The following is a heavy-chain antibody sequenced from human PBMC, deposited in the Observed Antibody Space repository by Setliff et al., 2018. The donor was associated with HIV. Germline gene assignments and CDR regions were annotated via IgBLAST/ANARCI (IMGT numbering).Heavy chain of an antibody. CDR1: GYTFTGYY. J-gene: IGHJ4*02. CDR2: INPNSGGT. D-gene: IGHD3-10*01. Sequence: ASVKVSCKASGYTFTGYYMHWVRQAPGQGLEWMGWINPNSGGTNYAQKFQGRVTMTRDTSITTAYMELSGLRSDDTAVYYCARVGSRTIWFLLDYWGQGTQVTVSS. V-gene: IGHV1-2*02. CDR3: ARVGSRTIWFLLDY.